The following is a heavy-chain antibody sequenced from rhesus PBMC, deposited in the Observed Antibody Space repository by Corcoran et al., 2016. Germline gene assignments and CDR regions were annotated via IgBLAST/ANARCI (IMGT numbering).Heavy chain of an antibody. CDR3: ASPTLWTGYYYFDY. D-gene: IGHD3-3*01. V-gene: IGHV4S10*01. CDR1: GGSISDSYR. Sequence: QVQLQESGPGVVKPSETLSLTCAVSGGSISDSYRWSWISQPPGKGLEWIGYIYGSNTSTNYNHTLKSWVTISKETSKNRFSLKRSSVTAADTAVYYGASPTLWTGYYYFDYWGQGVLVTVSS. J-gene: IGHJ4*01. CDR2: IYGSNTST.